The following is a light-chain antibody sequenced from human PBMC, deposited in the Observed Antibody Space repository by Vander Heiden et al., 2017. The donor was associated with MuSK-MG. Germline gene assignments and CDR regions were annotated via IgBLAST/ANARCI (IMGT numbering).Light chain of an antibody. CDR3: QQYNNWPTLYT. CDR1: QSVSSS. V-gene: IGKV3-15*01. CDR2: GAS. J-gene: IGKJ2*01. Sequence: EIVMTQSPATLSVSPGERATLSCRASQSVSSSFAWYQQKHRQAPRLLIYGASTRATGIPARFSGSGSGTEFTLIISSLQPEDFAVYYCQQYNNWPTLYTFGQGTKLEIK.